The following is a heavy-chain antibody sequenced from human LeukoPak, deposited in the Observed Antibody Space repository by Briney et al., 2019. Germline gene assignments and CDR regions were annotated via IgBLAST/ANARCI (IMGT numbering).Heavy chain of an antibody. Sequence: GGSLRLSCAASDFSVNNNYMNWVRQAPGKGLEWVSLMDTFGGIYYRDSVKGRFTISRDISKNTLYHQMNTLSAEDTAVYYCAGGSYYGSGGRPGYFDHWGQGILVTVSS. D-gene: IGHD3-10*01. CDR2: MDTFGGI. CDR3: AGGSYYGSGGRPGYFDH. V-gene: IGHV3-53*01. CDR1: DFSVNNNY. J-gene: IGHJ4*02.